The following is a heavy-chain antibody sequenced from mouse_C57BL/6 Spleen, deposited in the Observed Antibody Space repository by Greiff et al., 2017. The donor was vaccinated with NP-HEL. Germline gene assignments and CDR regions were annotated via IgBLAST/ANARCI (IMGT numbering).Heavy chain of an antibody. Sequence: EVKVVESGGGLVQPGGSLKLSCAASGFTFSDYYMYWVRQTPEKRLEWVAYISNGGGSTYYPDTVKGRFTISRDNAKNTLYLQMSRLKSEDTAMYYCASYYYGSSYYAMDYWGQGTSVTVSS. D-gene: IGHD1-1*01. CDR2: ISNGGGST. CDR3: ASYYYGSSYYAMDY. J-gene: IGHJ4*01. CDR1: GFTFSDYY. V-gene: IGHV5-12*01.